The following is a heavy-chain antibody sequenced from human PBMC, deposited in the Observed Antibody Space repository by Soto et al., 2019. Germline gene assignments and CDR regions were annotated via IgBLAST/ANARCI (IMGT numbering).Heavy chain of an antibody. CDR3: ARVPSVVTPGNDYFGVDV. D-gene: IGHD2-2*01. Sequence: GESLKISCKGSGYSFTKYWIAWVRQRPGKDLEWMGIIYPNDADTRYNPSFQGQVTISADKSISTAYLQWTSLKTSDTAMYYCARVPSVVTPGNDYFGVDVWGQGTTVTVSS. CDR2: IYPNDADT. J-gene: IGHJ6*02. CDR1: GYSFTKYW. V-gene: IGHV5-51*01.